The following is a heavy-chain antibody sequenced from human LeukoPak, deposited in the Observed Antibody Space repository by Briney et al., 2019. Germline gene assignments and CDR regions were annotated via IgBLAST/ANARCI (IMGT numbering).Heavy chain of an antibody. CDR2: IYQSGST. CDR1: GYSISSGYY. D-gene: IGHD5-12*01. J-gene: IGHJ3*02. Sequence: SSETLSLTCTVSGYSISSGYYWGWIRQPPGKGLEWIGSIYQSGSTYYNPSLKSRVSISVDTSKTQFSLKLSSVNVADTAVYYCARITVATISGGGAFDIWGQGTMVTVSS. V-gene: IGHV4-38-2*02. CDR3: ARITVATISGGGAFDI.